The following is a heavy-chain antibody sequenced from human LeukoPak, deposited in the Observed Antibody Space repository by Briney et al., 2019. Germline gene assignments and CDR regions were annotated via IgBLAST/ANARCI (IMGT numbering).Heavy chain of an antibody. J-gene: IGHJ4*02. D-gene: IGHD1-26*01. Sequence: SETLSLTCTVSGGSISSFYWSWIRQPAGKGLEWIGRIYISGNTNYNSSLKSRVTMSVDKSKNQFSLKLTSVTAADTAVYYCARDSGGYGYYDFWGQGTLVTVSS. V-gene: IGHV4-4*07. CDR1: GGSISSFY. CDR2: IYISGNT. CDR3: ARDSGGYGYYDF.